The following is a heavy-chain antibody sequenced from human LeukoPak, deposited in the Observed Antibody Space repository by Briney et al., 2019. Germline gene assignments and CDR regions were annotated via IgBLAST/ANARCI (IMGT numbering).Heavy chain of an antibody. CDR3: ARVQGRPKYSSSSFDY. Sequence: ASVKVSCKASGYSFTAFYLHWVRQAPGQGLEWMGWINPNSGGTNYAQKFQGRVTMTRDTSISTAYMELSRLRSDDTAVYYCARVQGRPKYSSSSFDYWGQGTLVTVSS. V-gene: IGHV1-2*02. CDR2: INPNSGGT. J-gene: IGHJ4*02. D-gene: IGHD6-13*01. CDR1: GYSFTAFY.